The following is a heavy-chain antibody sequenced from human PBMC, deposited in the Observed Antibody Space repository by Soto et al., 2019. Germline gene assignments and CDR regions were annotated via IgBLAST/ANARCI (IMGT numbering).Heavy chain of an antibody. V-gene: IGHV4-30-2*01. CDR2: IYHSGNT. CDR3: ARVSSGWWYFDD. CDR1: GGSISRGGYS. D-gene: IGHD6-19*01. J-gene: IGHJ4*02. Sequence: PSETPSLTRAGSGGSISRGGYSWSLIRQAPGEGLEWVGEIYHSGNTYYNASLKSRDTISVDRSKNQFSLKLSSVTAADTAIYYWARVSSGWWYFDDWGQGTLVT.